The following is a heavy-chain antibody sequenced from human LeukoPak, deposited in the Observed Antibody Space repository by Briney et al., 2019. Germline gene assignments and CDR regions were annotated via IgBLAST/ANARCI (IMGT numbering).Heavy chain of an antibody. CDR3: VREREGSNSEH. Sequence: GGSLRLSCAPSGFTFSNNRLSWVRQAPGMGLEWVSTIYSDGNTYYPDSVKGRFTISRDGSKNTLYLQLNSLRTEDTAIYYCVREREGSNSEHWGQGTLVTVSS. CDR2: IYSDGNT. CDR1: GFTFSNNR. J-gene: IGHJ1*01. V-gene: IGHV3-53*01. D-gene: IGHD1-26*01.